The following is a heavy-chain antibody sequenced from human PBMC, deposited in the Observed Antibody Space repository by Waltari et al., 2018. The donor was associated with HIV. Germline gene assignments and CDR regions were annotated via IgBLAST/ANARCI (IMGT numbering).Heavy chain of an antibody. V-gene: IGHV4-34*01. CDR1: GGSFTDDY. D-gene: IGHD5-12*01. Sequence: QVQQHQWGAGLLKPSETLALICTVDGGSFTDDYWTWIRQSPRKGLEWIGEIDHRGRTNYNPSLSSRVTSSFDMSNNQFSLRLTSVTPSDSAVYFCARGTKPAPYNGWPRGAFDIWGQGTVVTVSS. J-gene: IGHJ3*02. CDR3: ARGTKPAPYNGWPRGAFDI. CDR2: IDHRGRT.